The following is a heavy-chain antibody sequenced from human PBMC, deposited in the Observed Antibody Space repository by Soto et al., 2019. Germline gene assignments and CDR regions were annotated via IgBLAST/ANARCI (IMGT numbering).Heavy chain of an antibody. V-gene: IGHV4-30-2*01. J-gene: IGHJ6*02. D-gene: IGHD3-16*01. CDR2: IYHSGST. CDR3: ARGQRNWGSNYYYGMDV. CDR1: GGSISSGGYS. Sequence: PSETLSLTCAVSGGSISSGGYSWSWIRQPPGKGLEWIGYIYHSGSTYYNPSLKSRVTISVDRSKNQFSLKLSSVTAADTAVYYCARGQRNWGSNYYYGMDVWGQGTTVTVSS.